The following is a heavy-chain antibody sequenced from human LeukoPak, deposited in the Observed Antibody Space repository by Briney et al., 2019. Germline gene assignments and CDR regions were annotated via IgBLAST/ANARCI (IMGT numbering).Heavy chain of an antibody. V-gene: IGHV4-34*01. Sequence: PSETLSLTCAVYGGSFSGYYWSWIRQPPGKGLEWIGEINHSGSTNYNPSLKSRVTISVDTSKNQFSLKLSSVTAADTAVYYCARDPVDQPCWFFDLWGRGTLVTVSS. D-gene: IGHD2-2*01. CDR1: GGSFSGYY. CDR3: ARDPVDQPCWFFDL. CDR2: INHSGST. J-gene: IGHJ2*01.